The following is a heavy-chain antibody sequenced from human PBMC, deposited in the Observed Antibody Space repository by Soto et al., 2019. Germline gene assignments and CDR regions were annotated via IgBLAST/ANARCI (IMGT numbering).Heavy chain of an antibody. V-gene: IGHV3-33*01. J-gene: IGHJ4*02. D-gene: IGHD6-13*01. CDR1: GFTFSSYG. Sequence: GGSLRLSCAASGFTFSSYGMHWVRQAPGKGLEWVAVIWYDGSNKYYADSVKGRFTISRDNSKNTLYLQMNSLRAEDTAVYYCARDDHTPESIAAAGPGNYWGQGTLVTVSS. CDR2: IWYDGSNK. CDR3: ARDDHTPESIAAAGPGNY.